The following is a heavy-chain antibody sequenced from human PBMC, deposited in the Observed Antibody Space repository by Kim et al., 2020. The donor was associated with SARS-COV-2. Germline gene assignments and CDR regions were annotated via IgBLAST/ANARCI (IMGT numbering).Heavy chain of an antibody. J-gene: IGHJ5*02. Sequence: ASVKVSCKASGYTFTSYGISWVRQAPGQGLEWMGWISAYNGNTNYAQKLQGRVTMTTDTSTSTAYMELRSLRSDDTAVYYCARDTGGGTRQGIAARPNWFDPWGQGTLVTVSS. V-gene: IGHV1-18*01. D-gene: IGHD6-6*01. CDR3: ARDTGGGTRQGIAARPNWFDP. CDR1: GYTFTSYG. CDR2: ISAYNGNT.